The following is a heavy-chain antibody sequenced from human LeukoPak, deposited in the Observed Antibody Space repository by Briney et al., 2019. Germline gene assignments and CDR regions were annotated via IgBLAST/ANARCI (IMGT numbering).Heavy chain of an antibody. CDR3: ARDAPFLFGLRLADQRYFDL. CDR2: IKQDGSEK. V-gene: IGHV3-7*03. Sequence: GGSLRLSCAASGFTLSSYWMSWVRQAPGKGLEWVANIKQDGSEKYYVDSVKGRFTISRDNAKNSLYLQMNSLRAEDTAVYYCARDAPFLFGLRLADQRYFDLWGRGTLVTVSS. D-gene: IGHD3-16*01. CDR1: GFTLSSYW. J-gene: IGHJ2*01.